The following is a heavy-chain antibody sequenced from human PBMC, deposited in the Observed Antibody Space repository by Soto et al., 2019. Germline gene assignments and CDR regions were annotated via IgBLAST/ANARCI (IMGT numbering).Heavy chain of an antibody. CDR3: ARLHRVGDYADY. V-gene: IGHV4-39*02. Sequence: SETLSLTCTVSGGSISGSTSTTNYYWGWIRQPPGKGLEWIGSIFYSGATFYNPSLKSRVAISAGTSDNHFSLKLSSMTAADMAVYYCARLHRVGDYADYWGQGTLVTVSS. CDR1: GGSISGSTSTTNYY. CDR2: IFYSGAT. D-gene: IGHD4-17*01. J-gene: IGHJ4*02.